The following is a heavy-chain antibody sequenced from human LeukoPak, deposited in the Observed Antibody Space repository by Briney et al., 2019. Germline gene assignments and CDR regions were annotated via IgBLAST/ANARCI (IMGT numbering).Heavy chain of an antibody. V-gene: IGHV4-59*08. CDR3: ARSLRYFDWLPYFDY. J-gene: IGHJ4*02. CDR2: IYYSGST. CDR1: GGSISSYY. D-gene: IGHD3-9*01. Sequence: SETLSLTCTVSGGSISSYYWSWIRQPPGKGLEWIGYIYYSGSTNYNPSLKSRVTISVDTSKNQFSLKLSSVTAADTAVYYCARSLRYFDWLPYFDYWGQGTLVTVS.